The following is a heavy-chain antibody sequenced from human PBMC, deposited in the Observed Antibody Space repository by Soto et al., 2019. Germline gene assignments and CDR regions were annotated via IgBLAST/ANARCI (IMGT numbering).Heavy chain of an antibody. CDR2: MKGYSGNP. V-gene: IGHV1-8*01. Sequence: QVQLLQSGAEVKKPVASVKISCKASGYNFNNYEINWVRQAPAQGLEWMGWMKGYSGNPLYAQNFQGRLTLTRDTSTNTAYLELTSLAYEDTAIYFCARRRGESYYGLDYWGQGTLVTVSS. D-gene: IGHD1-26*01. CDR1: GYNFNNYE. CDR3: ARRRGESYYGLDY. J-gene: IGHJ4*02.